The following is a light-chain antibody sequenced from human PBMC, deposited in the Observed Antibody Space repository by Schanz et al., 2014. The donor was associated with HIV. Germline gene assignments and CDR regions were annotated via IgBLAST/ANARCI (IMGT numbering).Light chain of an antibody. CDR3: QQYGSS. CDR1: QSVSSY. Sequence: EIVLTQSPATLSLSPGERATLSCRASQSVSSYLAWYQQKPGQAPRLLIYDASNRATGIPARFSGSGSGTDFTLTISRLEPEDFAVYYCQQYGSSFGPGTKVEIK. V-gene: IGKV3-11*01. J-gene: IGKJ3*01. CDR2: DAS.